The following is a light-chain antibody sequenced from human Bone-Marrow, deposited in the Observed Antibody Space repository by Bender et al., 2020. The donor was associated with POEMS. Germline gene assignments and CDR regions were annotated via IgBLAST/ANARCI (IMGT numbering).Light chain of an antibody. J-gene: IGLJ2*01. CDR3: AGWDYTLNDVV. Sequence: QSVLTQPPSASGTPVQMVTISCSGSSSNIGTNPVNWYQQLPGTAPKLLIYTNDQRPSGIPDPFSGSKSGTSASLTMRGFQSEDVADYYCAGWDYTLNDVVFGGGTKLTVL. CDR2: TND. CDR1: SSNIGTNP. V-gene: IGLV1-44*01.